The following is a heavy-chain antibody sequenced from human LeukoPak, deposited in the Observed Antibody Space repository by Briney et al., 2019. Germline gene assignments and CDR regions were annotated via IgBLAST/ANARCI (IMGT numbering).Heavy chain of an antibody. D-gene: IGHD5-18*01. CDR2: IYFGDSDT. CDR1: AYTSTSYW. J-gene: IGHJ4*02. V-gene: IGHV5-51*01. CDR3: ARLGTAIIARYFDF. Sequence: GQSMKISCTASAYTSTSYWISWVRYMRRKELEWMGSIYFGDSDTRYSPTLQGQASIVADKPIKTAYLQWSSRKASDTAIYYFARLGTAIIARYFDFWGQGTLVTVSS.